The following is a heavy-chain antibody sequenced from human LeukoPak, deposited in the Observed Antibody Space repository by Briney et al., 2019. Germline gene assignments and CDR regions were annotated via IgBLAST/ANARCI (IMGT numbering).Heavy chain of an antibody. J-gene: IGHJ4*02. CDR3: TQMVRGF. CDR1: GFTFTKAW. Sequence: GGSLRLSCAASGFTFTKAWMTWVRQAPGKGLEWVGRIKSKTEGGTTDYAAPVKGRFTISRDDSNNTLYLQMNSLRTEDTAVYYCTQMVRGFWGQGTLVTVSS. D-gene: IGHD3-10*01. V-gene: IGHV3-15*01. CDR2: IKSKTEGGTT.